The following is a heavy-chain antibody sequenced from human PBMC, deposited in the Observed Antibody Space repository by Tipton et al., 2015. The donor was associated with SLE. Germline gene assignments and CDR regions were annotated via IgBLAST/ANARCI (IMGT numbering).Heavy chain of an antibody. J-gene: IGHJ2*01. V-gene: IGHV3-53*05. CDR3: ARDPGGFFDL. CDR2: LYNAGNT. CDR1: GFSVRNNY. Sequence: SLRLSCTASGFSVRNNYMSWIRQAPGKGLEWVSVLYNAGNTDYADSVKGRFTNSRDNSRNILSLQMNSLRPDDTAVYYCARDPGGFFDLWGRGTLFTVSS. D-gene: IGHD3-10*01.